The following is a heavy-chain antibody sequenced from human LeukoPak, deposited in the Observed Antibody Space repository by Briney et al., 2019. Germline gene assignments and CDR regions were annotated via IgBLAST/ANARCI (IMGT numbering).Heavy chain of an antibody. D-gene: IGHD2-2*01. V-gene: IGHV3-7*03. J-gene: IGHJ4*02. CDR2: IKSDGSEK. Sequence: GGSLRLSCAASGLTFSTYWMSWARQAPGKGLEWVANIKSDGSEKNFVDSVRGRFTISRDNAKNSLYLQMNSLRAEDTAVYYCASQTSAKGFDYWGQRTLVTVSS. CDR3: ASQTSAKGFDY. CDR1: GLTFSTYW.